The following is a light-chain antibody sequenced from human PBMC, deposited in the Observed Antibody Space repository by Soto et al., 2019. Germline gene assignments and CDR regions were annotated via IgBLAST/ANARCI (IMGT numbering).Light chain of an antibody. V-gene: IGKV3-20*01. CDR3: QQYGSSTWT. Sequence: EIVMTQSPATLSLSPGERATLSCRASQSVSNYVAWYQQKPGQAPRLLIYGASSRATGIPDRFSGSGSGTDFTLTISRLEPEDFAVYYCQQYGSSTWTFGQGTKVDIK. J-gene: IGKJ1*01. CDR2: GAS. CDR1: QSVSNY.